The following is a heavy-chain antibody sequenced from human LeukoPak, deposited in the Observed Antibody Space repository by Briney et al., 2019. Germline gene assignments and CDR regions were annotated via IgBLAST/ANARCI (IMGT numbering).Heavy chain of an antibody. V-gene: IGHV3-7*01. D-gene: IGHD3-10*02. CDR3: AELGITMIGGV. CDR1: GFTFSTYW. CDR2: IKRDGSEK. Sequence: GGSLRLSCAASGFTFSTYWMSWVRQAPGKGLEWVANIKRDGSEKYYVDSLKGRFTISRDNAKNSLYLQMNSLRAEDTAVYYCAELGITMIGGVWGKGTTVTVSS. J-gene: IGHJ6*04.